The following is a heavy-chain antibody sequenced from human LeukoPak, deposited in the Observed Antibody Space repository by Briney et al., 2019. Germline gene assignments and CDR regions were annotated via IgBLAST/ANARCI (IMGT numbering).Heavy chain of an antibody. CDR2: IYHSGST. J-gene: IGHJ3*02. D-gene: IGHD5-18*01. CDR3: ASEGYSYGNTGGAFDI. V-gene: IGHV4-38-2*02. Sequence: SETLSLTCTVSGYSISSGYYWGWIRQPPGKGLEWIGSIYHSGSTYYNPSLKSRVTISVDTSKNQFSLKLSSVTAADTAVYYCASEGYSYGNTGGAFDIWGQGTMVTVSS. CDR1: GYSISSGYY.